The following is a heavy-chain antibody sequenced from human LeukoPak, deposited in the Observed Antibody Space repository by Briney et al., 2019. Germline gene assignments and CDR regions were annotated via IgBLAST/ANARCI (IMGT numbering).Heavy chain of an antibody. D-gene: IGHD1-1*01. CDR1: GGSISSYY. J-gene: IGHJ3*02. Sequence: SETLSLTCTVSGGSISSYYWSWIRQPPGKGLEWIGYIYYSGSTNYNPSLKSRVTISVDTSKNQFSLKLSSVTAADTAVYYCARGGTTKNGFDIWGQGTMVTVSS. CDR3: ARGGTTKNGFDI. V-gene: IGHV4-59*01. CDR2: IYYSGST.